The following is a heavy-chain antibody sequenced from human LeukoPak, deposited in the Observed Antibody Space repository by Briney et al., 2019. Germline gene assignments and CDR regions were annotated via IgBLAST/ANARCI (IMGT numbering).Heavy chain of an antibody. CDR2: VNPSDGGS. CDR1: GYTFTTHY. J-gene: IGHJ4*02. V-gene: IGHV1-46*01. Sequence: ASAKVSCKASGYTFTTHYIHWVRQAPGQGLEWMGIVNPSDGGSSYAPRFQGRVTMNRDTSTSTVYMELSSLRSEDTAVYFCARSLITRSLEWLFPFDHWGRGTLVTVSS. D-gene: IGHD3-3*01. CDR3: ARSLITRSLEWLFPFDH.